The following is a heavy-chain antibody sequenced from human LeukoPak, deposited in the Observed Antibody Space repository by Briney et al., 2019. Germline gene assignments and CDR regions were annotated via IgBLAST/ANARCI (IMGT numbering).Heavy chain of an antibody. Sequence: SETLSLTCTVSGDSISSSYYYWAWIRQPPGKGLEWIGSIYYGGRTYYNPSLKSRFIISSDTSKNQFSLNLNSVTATDTAVYYCARDCYDFWSGFYRWYYFDYWGQGTLVTVSS. D-gene: IGHD3-3*01. CDR2: IYYGGRT. CDR1: GDSISSSYYY. V-gene: IGHV4-39*02. J-gene: IGHJ4*02. CDR3: ARDCYDFWSGFYRWYYFDY.